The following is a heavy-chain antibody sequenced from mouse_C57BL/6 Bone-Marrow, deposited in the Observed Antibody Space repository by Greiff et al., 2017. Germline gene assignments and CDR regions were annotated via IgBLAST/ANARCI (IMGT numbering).Heavy chain of an antibody. J-gene: IGHJ3*01. CDR2: IYPGSGNT. CDR1: GYTFTDYY. Sequence: QVQLQQSGAELVRPGASVKLSCKASGYTFTDYYINWVKQRPGQGLEWIARIYPGSGNTYYNEKFKGKATLTAEKSSSTAYMQLSSLTSEDSAVYFCAIQGRDYDYPAWFAYWGQGTLVTVSA. CDR3: AIQGRDYDYPAWFAY. D-gene: IGHD2-4*01. V-gene: IGHV1-76*01.